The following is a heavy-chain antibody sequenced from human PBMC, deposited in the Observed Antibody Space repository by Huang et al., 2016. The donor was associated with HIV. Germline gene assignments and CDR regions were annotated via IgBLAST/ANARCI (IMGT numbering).Heavy chain of an antibody. CDR2: ISSYNGNT. CDR1: GYGFTISA. J-gene: IGHJ3*02. V-gene: IGHV1-18*01. CDR3: ARQGFGRSDAFDI. D-gene: IGHD3-10*01. Sequence: QVQLVQSGAEVKKPGASVKVSCKASGYGFTISAITWVRQAPGQGLEWMGWISSYNGNTKYAQNLQDRGTMTTDTSTNTAYMEVRSLRSDDTAVYYCARQGFGRSDAFDIWGQGTIITVSS.